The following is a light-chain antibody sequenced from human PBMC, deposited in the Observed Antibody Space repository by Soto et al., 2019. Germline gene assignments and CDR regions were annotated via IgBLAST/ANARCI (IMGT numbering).Light chain of an antibody. CDR2: EVS. Sequence: QSALTQPASVSGSPGQSITISCTGTSSDVGVYNYVSWYQHHPGKAPKLMIYEVSYRPSGVSSRFSGSKSGNTASLTISGLQAEDEADYYCSSYTISSTYVFGTGTKLTVL. CDR1: SSDVGVYNY. CDR3: SSYTISSTYV. J-gene: IGLJ1*01. V-gene: IGLV2-14*01.